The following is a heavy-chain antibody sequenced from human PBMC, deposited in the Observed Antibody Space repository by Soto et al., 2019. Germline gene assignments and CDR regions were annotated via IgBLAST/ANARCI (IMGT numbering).Heavy chain of an antibody. CDR3: ARDRDFNWNAGDY. V-gene: IGHV3-21*01. CDR1: GFTFGIYN. CDR2: ISPSCRHI. D-gene: IGHD1-20*01. Sequence: EVQLVESGGGLVKPGGSLRLSCAASGFTFGIYNMNWVRQAPGQGLEWVSSISPSCRHIYYADSVKGRFTISRDNAKDSLFLQMSSLRVEDTALYYCARDRDFNWNAGDYWGQGTLVAVSS. J-gene: IGHJ4*02.